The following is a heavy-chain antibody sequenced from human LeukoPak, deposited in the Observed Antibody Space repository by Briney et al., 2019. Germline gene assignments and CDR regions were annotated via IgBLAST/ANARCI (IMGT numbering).Heavy chain of an antibody. V-gene: IGHV4-59*01. J-gene: IGHJ3*02. CDR1: GGSISSYY. D-gene: IGHD5-24*01. CDR2: IYYSGSA. CDR3: ARGLLDGYTHPAAFDI. Sequence: SETLSLTCTVSGGSISSYYWSWIRQPPGKGLEWIGYIYYSGSANYNPSLKSRVTISVDTSKNQFSLKLSSVTAADTAVYYCARGLLDGYTHPAAFDIWGQGTMVTVSS.